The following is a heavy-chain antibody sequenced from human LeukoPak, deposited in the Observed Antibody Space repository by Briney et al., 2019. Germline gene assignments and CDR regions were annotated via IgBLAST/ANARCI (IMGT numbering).Heavy chain of an antibody. Sequence: GGSLRLSCVASGFICSPYWMAWIRQSPGQGLEFVANINPDGSDINYVDSVKGRFIISRDNAKNSLYLQMNSLRAEDTAVYYCARVSGSYYGYFDYWGQGTLVTVSS. J-gene: IGHJ4*02. D-gene: IGHD1-26*01. CDR1: GFICSPYW. CDR2: INPDGSDI. V-gene: IGHV3-7*01. CDR3: ARVSGSYYGYFDY.